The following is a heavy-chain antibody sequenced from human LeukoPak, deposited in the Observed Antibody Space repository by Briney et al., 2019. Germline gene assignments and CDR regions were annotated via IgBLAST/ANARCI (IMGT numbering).Heavy chain of an antibody. D-gene: IGHD5-24*01. Sequence: SETLSLTCTVSGGSISSYYWSWIRQPPGKGXXXXXXXXXSGSTNYNPSLKSRVXIXVDTSKNQFSLKLSSVTAADTAVYYCARVARVGYNYSPGYYFDYWGQGTLVTVSS. CDR1: GGSISSYY. CDR3: ARVARVGYNYSPGYYFDY. CDR2: XXXSGST. J-gene: IGHJ4*02. V-gene: IGHV4-59*12.